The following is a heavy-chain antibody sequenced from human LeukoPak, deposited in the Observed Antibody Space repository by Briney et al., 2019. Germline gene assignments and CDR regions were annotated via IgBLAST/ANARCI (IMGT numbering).Heavy chain of an antibody. D-gene: IGHD3-10*01. CDR1: GFIFRTYT. Sequence: GGSLRLSCTASGFIFRTYTMNWVRQAPGKGLEWVSYISSSSGNIYYADSMKGRFTISRDNTRNSLYLQMNSLRAEDTAVYYCARDPHSGESLTWGQGTMVTVSS. V-gene: IGHV3-21*01. CDR2: ISSSSGNI. J-gene: IGHJ4*02. CDR3: ARDPHSGESLT.